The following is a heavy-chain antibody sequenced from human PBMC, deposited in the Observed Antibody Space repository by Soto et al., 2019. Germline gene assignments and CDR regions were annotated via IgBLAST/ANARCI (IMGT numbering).Heavy chain of an antibody. CDR3: AREDYYDSSGYLPVRYYFGMDV. V-gene: IGHV1-18*01. CDR2: IGAYNGHT. CDR1: GYTFTNSG. D-gene: IGHD3-22*01. J-gene: IGHJ6*02. Sequence: SVKVSCKASGYTFTNSGISWVRQAPVQGLEWMGWIGAYNGHTKYAQKLQGRVTMTTDTSTSTAYMELRSLKSDETAVYYCAREDYYDSSGYLPVRYYFGMDVWGQGTTVTVPS.